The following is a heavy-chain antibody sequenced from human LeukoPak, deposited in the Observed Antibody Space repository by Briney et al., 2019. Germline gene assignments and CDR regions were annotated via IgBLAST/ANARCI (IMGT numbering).Heavy chain of an antibody. CDR2: ISYDGSNK. D-gene: IGHD5-18*01. J-gene: IGHJ4*02. V-gene: IGHV3-30*18. CDR1: GFTFSSYD. Sequence: GRSLRLSCAASGFTFSSYDMHWVRQAPGKGLEWVAVISYDGSNKYYADSVKGRFTISRDNSKNTLYLQMNSLRAEDTAVYYCAKSGVQLPVFDYWGQGTLVTVSS. CDR3: AKSGVQLPVFDY.